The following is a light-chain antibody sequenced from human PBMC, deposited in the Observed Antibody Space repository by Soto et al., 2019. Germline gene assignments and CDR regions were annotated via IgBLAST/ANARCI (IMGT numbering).Light chain of an antibody. Sequence: EIVLTQSPATLSFSTGERATLSCRASQSISSYLAWSQQKPGQAPSLLIYDASNRASGIPARFSGSGSGTDFTLTISSLEPEDFAVYYWQQRSNWPPVTFGGGTKVEI. CDR1: QSISSY. CDR2: DAS. V-gene: IGKV3-11*01. CDR3: QQRSNWPPVT. J-gene: IGKJ4*01.